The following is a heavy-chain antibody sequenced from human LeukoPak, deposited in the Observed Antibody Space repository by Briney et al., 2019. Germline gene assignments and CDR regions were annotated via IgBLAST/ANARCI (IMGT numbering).Heavy chain of an antibody. D-gene: IGHD1-26*01. CDR3: ARDSVGAVTGDNWFDP. J-gene: IGHJ5*02. CDR1: GGSISSHY. Sequence: SETLSFTCTVSGGSISSHYWSWIRQPPGKGLEWIGYIYYSGSTNYNPSLKSRVTISVDTSKNQFSLKLSSVTAADTAVYYCARDSVGAVTGDNWFDPWGQGTLVTVSS. CDR2: IYYSGST. V-gene: IGHV4-59*11.